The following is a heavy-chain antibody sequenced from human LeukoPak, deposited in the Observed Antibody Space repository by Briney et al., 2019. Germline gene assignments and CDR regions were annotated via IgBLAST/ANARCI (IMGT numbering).Heavy chain of an antibody. J-gene: IGHJ4*02. V-gene: IGHV3-30*18. D-gene: IGHD1-26*01. CDR1: GFTFSSYG. CDR2: ISYDGSNK. Sequence: GGSLRLSCAASGFTFSSYGMHWVRQAPGKGLEWVAVISYDGSNKYYADSVKGRFTISRDNSKNTLYLQMNSLRAEDTAVYYCAKDRHQWELSWAFDYWGQGTLATVSS. CDR3: AKDRHQWELSWAFDY.